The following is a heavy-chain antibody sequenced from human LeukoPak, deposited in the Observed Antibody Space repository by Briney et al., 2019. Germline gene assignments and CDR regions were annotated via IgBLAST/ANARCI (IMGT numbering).Heavy chain of an antibody. V-gene: IGHV3-23*01. D-gene: IGHD3-22*01. CDR3: AEPGMTMIAEYFDF. CDR2: ISGSGGST. J-gene: IGHJ4*02. Sequence: PGGSLRLSCAASGFTFSTYAMSWVRQAPGKGLEWVSAISGSGGSTYYADSVKGRFTISRDNAKNTLYVQMNSLRAEDTAVYYCAEPGMTMIAEYFDFWGQGTLVTVSS. CDR1: GFTFSTYA.